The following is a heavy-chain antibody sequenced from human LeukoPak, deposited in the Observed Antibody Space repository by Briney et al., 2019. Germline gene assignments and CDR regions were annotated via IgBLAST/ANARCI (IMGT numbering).Heavy chain of an antibody. CDR3: AGSTYYDILTGYSLFDY. CDR2: INHSGST. J-gene: IGHJ4*02. V-gene: IGHV4-34*01. D-gene: IGHD3-9*01. CDR1: GGFFSGYY. Sequence: SETLSLTCAVYGGFFSGYYWSWIRQPPGKGLEWIGEINHSGSTNYNPSLKSRVTISVDTSKNQFSLKLGSVTAADTAVYYCAGSTYYDILTGYSLFDYWGQGTLVTVSS.